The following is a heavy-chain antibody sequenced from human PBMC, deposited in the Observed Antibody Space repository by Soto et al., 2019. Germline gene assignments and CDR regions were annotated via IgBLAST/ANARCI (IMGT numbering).Heavy chain of an antibody. Sequence: EVQPVESGGGLIQPGGSLRLSCAASGFTFSSNDMNWVRQAPGKGLEWVSLIYSSGSTSYADSVKGRFTISRDNSKNTLYLQMSSLRAEDTAVYYCATRPLLPGAPWGQGTMVTVSS. D-gene: IGHD3-22*01. CDR2: IYSSGST. J-gene: IGHJ3*01. CDR1: GFTFSSND. CDR3: ATRPLLPGAP. V-gene: IGHV3-53*01.